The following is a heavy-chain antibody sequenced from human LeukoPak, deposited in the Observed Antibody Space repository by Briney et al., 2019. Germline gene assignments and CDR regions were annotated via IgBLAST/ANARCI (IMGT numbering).Heavy chain of an antibody. J-gene: IGHJ4*02. V-gene: IGHV4-59*01. Sequence: SETLSLTCTVSGGSITNYYWSWIRQPPGKGLEWIGYIYYSGSTYYNPSLKSRVTISVDTSKNQFSLRLSSVTAADTAVYYCARDTFNYFDYWGQGTLVTVSS. CDR2: IYYSGST. CDR3: ARDTFNYFDY. CDR1: GGSITNYY.